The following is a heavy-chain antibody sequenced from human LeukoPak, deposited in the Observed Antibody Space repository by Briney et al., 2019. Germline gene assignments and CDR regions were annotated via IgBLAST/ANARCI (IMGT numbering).Heavy chain of an antibody. V-gene: IGHV4-59*01. Sequence: SETLSLTCTVSGGSISSYYWSWIRQPPGKGLEWIGYIYYSGSTNYNPSLKSRVTISVDTSKNQFSLKLSSVTAADTAVYYCARDVPQNWEPDYWGQGTLVTVSS. CDR3: ARDVPQNWEPDY. J-gene: IGHJ4*02. CDR1: GGSISSYY. CDR2: IYYSGST. D-gene: IGHD7-27*01.